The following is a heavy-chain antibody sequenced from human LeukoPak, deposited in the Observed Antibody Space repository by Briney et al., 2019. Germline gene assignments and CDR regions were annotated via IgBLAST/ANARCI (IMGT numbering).Heavy chain of an antibody. D-gene: IGHD3-10*01. Sequence: TSETLSLPCTVSGGSISTYYWSWIRQPPEKGLEWIGDVYHSGGTNYNPSLKSRVTISVDTSKNQFSLRLTSVTAADTAVYYCARVTPPFAHNWFDPWGQGTLVTVSS. V-gene: IGHV4-59*12. CDR3: ARVTPPFAHNWFDP. CDR1: GGSISTYY. CDR2: VYHSGGT. J-gene: IGHJ5*02.